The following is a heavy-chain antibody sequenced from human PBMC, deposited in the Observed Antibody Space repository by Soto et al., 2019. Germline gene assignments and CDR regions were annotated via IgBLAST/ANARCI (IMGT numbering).Heavy chain of an antibody. Sequence: SETLSLTCTVSGGSVSSGSYYWSWIRQPPGKGLEWIGYIYYSGSTNYNPSLKSRVTISTDTSKNQFSLKLSSVIAADTAVYYCATTYSYYANFDNCGQGTLVTVSS. J-gene: IGHJ4*02. CDR2: IYYSGST. CDR1: GGSVSSGSYY. CDR3: ATTYSYYANFDN. D-gene: IGHD4-4*01. V-gene: IGHV4-61*01.